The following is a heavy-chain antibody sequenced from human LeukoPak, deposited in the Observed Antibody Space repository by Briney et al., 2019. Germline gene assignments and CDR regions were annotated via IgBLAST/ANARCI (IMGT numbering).Heavy chain of an antibody. V-gene: IGHV1-2*02. CDR3: ARGHDSGRAKTYFDY. CDR1: GYTFTGYY. Sequence: ASVKVSCKASGYTFTGYYMHWVRQAPGQGLEWMGWINPNSGGTNYAQKFQGRVAMTRDTSISTAYMELSRLRSDDTAVYYCARGHDSGRAKTYFDYWGQGTLVTVSS. CDR2: INPNSGGT. D-gene: IGHD3-10*01. J-gene: IGHJ4*02.